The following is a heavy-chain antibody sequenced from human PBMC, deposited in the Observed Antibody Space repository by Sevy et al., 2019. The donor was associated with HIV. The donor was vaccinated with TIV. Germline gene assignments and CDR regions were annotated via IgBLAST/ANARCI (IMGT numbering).Heavy chain of an antibody. CDR3: AKDLPDYDILTGYPGAFDY. J-gene: IGHJ4*02. CDR1: GFTFDDYA. D-gene: IGHD3-9*01. Sequence: GGSLRLSCAASGFTFDDYAMHWVRQAPGKGLEWVSGISWNSSSIGYADSVKGRFTISRDNAKNSLYLQMNSLRAEDTALYYCAKDLPDYDILTGYPGAFDYWGQGTLVTVSS. CDR2: ISWNSSSI. V-gene: IGHV3-9*01.